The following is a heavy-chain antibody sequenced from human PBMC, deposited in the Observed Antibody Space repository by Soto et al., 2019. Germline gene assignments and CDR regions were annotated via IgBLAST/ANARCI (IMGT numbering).Heavy chain of an antibody. J-gene: IGHJ3*02. Sequence: QVQLQESGPGLVKPSGTLSLTCAVSGGSISSSHWWTWVRQPPGKGLDWIGEIFHSGSTNYNPSLRSRVTISLDKSRNHFSLTLRSVTAADTAVYYCARSPSSSWFGGGAFDIWGQGTMVTVSS. CDR3: ARSPSSSWFGGGAFDI. V-gene: IGHV4-4*02. D-gene: IGHD6-13*01. CDR1: GGSISSSHW. CDR2: IFHSGST.